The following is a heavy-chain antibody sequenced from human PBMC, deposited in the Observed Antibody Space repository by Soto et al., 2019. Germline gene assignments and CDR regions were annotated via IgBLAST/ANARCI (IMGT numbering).Heavy chain of an antibody. J-gene: IGHJ4*02. V-gene: IGHV4-39*01. CDR1: GVSISNSSYY. Sequence: SETLSLTCTVSGVSISNSSYYWGWVRRPPGKGLEWIGTIYYSGITYYNPSLKSRVTISVDTSKNQFSLKLTSVTAADTAVYYCARHGSNWGQGTLVTVSS. CDR3: ARHGSN. CDR2: IYYSGIT.